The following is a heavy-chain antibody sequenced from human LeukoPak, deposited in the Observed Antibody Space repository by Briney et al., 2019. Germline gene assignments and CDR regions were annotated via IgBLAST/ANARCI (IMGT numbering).Heavy chain of an antibody. D-gene: IGHD3-10*01. Sequence: GASVKVSCKVSGYTLTELSMHWVRQAPGKGLEWMGGFDPEDGETIYAQKFQGRVTMTEDTSTDTAYMELSSLRSEDTAVYYCATDLEGSGSSGRYYYYGMDVWGKGTTVTVS. CDR2: FDPEDGET. CDR3: ATDLEGSGSSGRYYYYGMDV. CDR1: GYTLTELS. V-gene: IGHV1-24*01. J-gene: IGHJ6*04.